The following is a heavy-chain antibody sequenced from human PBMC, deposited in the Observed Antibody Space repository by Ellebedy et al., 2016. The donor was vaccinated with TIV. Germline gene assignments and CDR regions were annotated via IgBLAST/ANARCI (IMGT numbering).Heavy chain of an antibody. J-gene: IGHJ6*02. CDR2: IHHSGNS. Sequence: MPSETLSLTCTVSGASISSYYWTWIRQPPGQGLEWIGDIHHSGNSHIHPSLKSRVTLSLDTSKNQFSLGLSSVTAADTATYYCARDLGRYGMDVWGQGTTVTVSS. CDR1: GASISSYY. V-gene: IGHV4-59*01. CDR3: ARDLGRYGMDV.